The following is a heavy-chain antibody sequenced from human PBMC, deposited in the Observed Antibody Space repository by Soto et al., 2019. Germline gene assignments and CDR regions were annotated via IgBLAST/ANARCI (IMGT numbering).Heavy chain of an antibody. J-gene: IGHJ4*02. CDR2: IYHSGST. D-gene: IGHD3-22*01. CDR3: ARAPARYYYDSSGYYYGDYSDY. Sequence: QLQLQESGSGLVKPSQTLSLTCAVSGGSISSGGYSWSWIRQPPGKGLEWIGYIYHSGSTYYNPSLKSRVTISVDRSKNQFSLKLSSVTAADTAVYYCARAPARYYYDSSGYYYGDYSDYWGQGTLVTVSS. CDR1: GGSISSGGYS. V-gene: IGHV4-30-2*01.